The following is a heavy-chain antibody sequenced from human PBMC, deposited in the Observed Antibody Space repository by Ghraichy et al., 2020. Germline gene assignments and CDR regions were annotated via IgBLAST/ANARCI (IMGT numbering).Heavy chain of an antibody. Sequence: GGSLRLSCAASGFTFSDHYMDWVRQAPGKGLEWVVRIRNRPNGYSTEYAASVKGRFTTSRDDSQNSLYLQMNDLKGEDTAMYYCARVRLCFNGNSPRGRYVDYWGQGTLVTVSS. J-gene: IGHJ4*02. V-gene: IGHV3-72*01. CDR1: GFTFSDHY. CDR3: ARVRLCFNGNSPRGRYVDY. D-gene: IGHD4-23*01. CDR2: IRNRPNGYST.